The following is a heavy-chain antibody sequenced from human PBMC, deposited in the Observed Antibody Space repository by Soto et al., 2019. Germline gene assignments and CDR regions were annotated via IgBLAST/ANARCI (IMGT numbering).Heavy chain of an antibody. J-gene: IGHJ5*02. D-gene: IGHD6-13*01. Sequence: EVQLLESGGGLEQPGGSLRLSCAASGFTFSSFAMSWFRQTPGKGLEWVSTISGSGGSRYYADSVRGRFTISRDSSENTLYLQMDSLRVEDTAVYFCAKESSSSLFRYNLFDPWGQGTLVTVSS. V-gene: IGHV3-23*01. CDR1: GFTFSSFA. CDR3: AKESSSSLFRYNLFDP. CDR2: ISGSGGSR.